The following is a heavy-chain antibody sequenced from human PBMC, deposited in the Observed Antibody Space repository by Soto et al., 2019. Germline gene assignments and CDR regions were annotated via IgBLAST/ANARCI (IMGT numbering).Heavy chain of an antibody. J-gene: IGHJ4*02. V-gene: IGHV2-5*01. CDR1: GFSLSTSGEG. D-gene: IGHD3-9*01. CDR2: IDWYADK. CDR3: AHMSRYYYILIGYSWTIVD. Sequence: QITLKESGPTLVKPTQTLTLTCTFSGFSLSTSGEGVGWIRQPPGKALEWLALIDWYADKRYSPSRKSRRTITKETPKNQVVLTMTNMDHVATATYYGAHMSRYYYILIGYSWTIVDWWQGTLVTVSS.